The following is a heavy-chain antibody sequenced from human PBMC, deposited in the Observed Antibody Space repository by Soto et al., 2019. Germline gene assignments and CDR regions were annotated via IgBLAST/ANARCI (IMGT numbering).Heavy chain of an antibody. CDR2: INAGNGNT. J-gene: IGHJ3*02. CDR1: GYTFTSYA. Sequence: GASVKVSCKASGYTFTSYAMHWVRQAPGQRLEWMGWINAGNGNTKYSQKFQGRVTMTRDTSTSTAYMELRSLRSDDTAVYYCARDLSDAFDIWGQGTMVTVSS. V-gene: IGHV1-3*01. CDR3: ARDLSDAFDI.